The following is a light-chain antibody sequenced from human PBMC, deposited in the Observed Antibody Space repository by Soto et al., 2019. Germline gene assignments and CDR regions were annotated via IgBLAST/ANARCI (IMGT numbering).Light chain of an antibody. CDR2: GAS. J-gene: IGKJ2*01. Sequence: EIVMTHSPATLSVSPGERVTLSCRASQSVTSNLAWYQQKPGQAPRLLIYGASTRATGTPARFSGSGSGTGSTLDISSLQSEDFAVYYCKQYNNWPGTFGQGTK. CDR1: QSVTSN. V-gene: IGKV3-15*01. CDR3: KQYNNWPGT.